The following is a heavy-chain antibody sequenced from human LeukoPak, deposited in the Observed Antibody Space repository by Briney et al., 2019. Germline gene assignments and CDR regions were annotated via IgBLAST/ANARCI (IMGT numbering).Heavy chain of an antibody. CDR1: GGTFSSYA. V-gene: IGHV1-69*04. D-gene: IGHD5-18*01. CDR3: ASGYSYGDGTYYFDY. J-gene: IGHJ4*02. CDR2: IIPIFGIA. Sequence: ASVKVSCKASGGTFSSYAISWVRQAPGQGLEWMGRIIPIFGIANCAQKFQGRVTITADKSTSTAYMELSSLRSEDTAVYYCASGYSYGDGTYYFDYWGQGTLVTVSS.